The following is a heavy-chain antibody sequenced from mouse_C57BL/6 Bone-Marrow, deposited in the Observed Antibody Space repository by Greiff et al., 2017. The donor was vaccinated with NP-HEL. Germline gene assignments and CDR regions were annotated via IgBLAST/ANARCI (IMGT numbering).Heavy chain of an antibody. J-gene: IGHJ4*01. Sequence: VQLQQSGPGLVQPSQSLSITCTVSGFSLTSYGVHWVRQSPGKGLEWLGVIWSGGSTAYNAAFISRLSIIKDNSKSQVFFKMNSLQADDTAIYYCARKWDGVTTGYYYAMDYWGQGTSVTVSS. CDR3: ARKWDGVTTGYYYAMDY. V-gene: IGHV2-2*01. CDR1: GFSLTSYG. D-gene: IGHD2-2*01. CDR2: IWSGGST.